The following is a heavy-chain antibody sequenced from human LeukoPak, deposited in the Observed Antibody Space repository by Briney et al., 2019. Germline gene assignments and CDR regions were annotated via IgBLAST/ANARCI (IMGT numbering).Heavy chain of an antibody. V-gene: IGHV1-69*05. CDR3: VRVIPQKWELPGKWFDP. CDR2: IIPIFGTA. J-gene: IGHJ5*02. D-gene: IGHD1-26*01. Sequence: ASVKVSCKASGGTFSSYAISWVRQAPGQGLEWMGGIIPIFGTANYAQKFQGRVTMTTDTSTSTASMELRSLRSDDTAVYYCVRVIPQKWELPGKWFDPWGQGTLVTVSS. CDR1: GGTFSSYA.